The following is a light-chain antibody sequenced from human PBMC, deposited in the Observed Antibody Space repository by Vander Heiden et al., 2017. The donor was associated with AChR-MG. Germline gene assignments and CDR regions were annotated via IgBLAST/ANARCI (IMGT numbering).Light chain of an antibody. CDR3: HQDSSVVWT. CDR2: EAS. V-gene: IGKV3D-20*02. CDR1: QTISSSY. J-gene: IGKJ1*01. Sequence: EIVLTQAPGILSLSPGDRASLSCRTSQTISSSYIVWYQQKGGQAPRLLMYEASTKAAGVPDRFSGSGSGANYTLTINGLEPDDSAVYYCHQDSSVVWTFGQGTKVEIK.